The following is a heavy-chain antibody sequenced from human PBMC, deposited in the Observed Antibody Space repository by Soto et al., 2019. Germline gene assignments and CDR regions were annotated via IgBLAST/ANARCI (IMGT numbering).Heavy chain of an antibody. CDR2: ISSDGSNK. CDR1: GFTFNNYI. V-gene: IGHV3-30*18. D-gene: IGHD5-18*01. Sequence: GGSLRLSCSASGFTFNNYIMHWVRLAPGKGLDWVAAISSDGSNKYYADSVKGRFTISRDNSKNTLYLQMNSLRAEDTAVYYCAKDRSYGDGAFDIWGQGTMVTVSS. CDR3: AKDRSYGDGAFDI. J-gene: IGHJ3*02.